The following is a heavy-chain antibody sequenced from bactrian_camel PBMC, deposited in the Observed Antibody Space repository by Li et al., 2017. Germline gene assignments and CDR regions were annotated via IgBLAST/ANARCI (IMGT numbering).Heavy chain of an antibody. CDR2: IYSDGTVT. CDR3: AKDSPRGQWTLIATILDEYNY. CDR1: GDMF. J-gene: IGHJ4*01. V-gene: IGHV3S6*01. D-gene: IGHD4*01. Sequence: HVQLVESGGGLVQPGGSLRLSCAGSGDMFMSWVRQAPGKGLEWVSSIYSDGTVTYYTESVKGRFTISRDNAANTLYLQLNSLKTEDTAMYYCAKDSPRGQWTLIATILDEYNYWGQGTQVTVS.